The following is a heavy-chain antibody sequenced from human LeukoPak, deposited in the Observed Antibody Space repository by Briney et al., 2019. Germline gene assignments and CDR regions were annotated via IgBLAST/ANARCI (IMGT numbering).Heavy chain of an antibody. Sequence: ASVKVSCTASGYTFTSYGISWVRQAPGQGLERMGWIGAYNGNTNYAQKLQGRVTMTTDTSTSTAYMELRSLRSDDTAVYYCATSSTAGHRLWDYWGQGTLVTVSS. D-gene: IGHD6-13*01. CDR2: IGAYNGNT. CDR3: ATSSTAGHRLWDY. J-gene: IGHJ4*01. V-gene: IGHV1-18*01. CDR1: GYTFTSYG.